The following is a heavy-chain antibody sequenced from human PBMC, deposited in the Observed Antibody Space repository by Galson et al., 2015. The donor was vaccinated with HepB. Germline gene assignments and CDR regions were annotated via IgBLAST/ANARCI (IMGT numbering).Heavy chain of an antibody. CDR3: ARERWLQSDRFFDP. J-gene: IGHJ5*02. V-gene: IGHV3-21*01. D-gene: IGHD5-24*01. Sequence: SLRLSCAASGFTFSTYIMHWVRQAPGKGLEWVSSITGTSNYIYYADSLKGRFTISRDNARNSLYLQMNSLRADDTAVYYCARERWLQSDRFFDPWGQGTLVTVSS. CDR1: GFTFSTYI. CDR2: ITGTSNYI.